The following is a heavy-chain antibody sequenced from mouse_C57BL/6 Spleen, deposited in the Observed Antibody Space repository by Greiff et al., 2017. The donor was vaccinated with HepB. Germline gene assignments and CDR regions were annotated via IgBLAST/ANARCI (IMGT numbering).Heavy chain of an antibody. J-gene: IGHJ3*01. CDR3: VTGTFAY. D-gene: IGHD4-1*01. CDR1: GYTFTSYD. V-gene: IGHV1-85*01. Sequence: VKLMESGPELVKPGASVKLSCKASGYTFTSYDINWVKQRPGQGLEWIGWIYPRDGSTKYNEKFKGKATLTVDTSSSTAYMELHSLTSEDSAVYFCVTGTFAYWGQGTLVTVSA. CDR2: IYPRDGST.